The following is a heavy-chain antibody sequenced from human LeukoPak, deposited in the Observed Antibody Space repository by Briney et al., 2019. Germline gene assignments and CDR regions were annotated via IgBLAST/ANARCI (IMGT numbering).Heavy chain of an antibody. J-gene: IGHJ4*02. CDR2: IKQDGGAK. V-gene: IGHV3-7*01. D-gene: IGHD4-17*01. CDR1: GFTFTNYW. CDR3: ARDYGDYAPDY. Sequence: GGSLRLSCAASGFTFTNYWMNWLRQAPGKGLEWVANIKQDGGAKNYVDSVKGRFTISRDNAKNSLYLQMNNLRVEDTAVYYCARDYGDYAPDYWGQGTLVTVSS.